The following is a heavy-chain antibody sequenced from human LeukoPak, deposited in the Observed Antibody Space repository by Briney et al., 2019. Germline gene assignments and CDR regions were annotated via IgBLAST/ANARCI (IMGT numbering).Heavy chain of an antibody. CDR3: ARVEIEGSGSYYIGYFDY. J-gene: IGHJ4*02. D-gene: IGHD3-10*01. V-gene: IGHV1-46*01. Sequence: GASVKVSCKASGYTFTSYYMHWVRQAPGQGLEWMGIINPSGGSTSYAQKFQGRVTMTRDTSTSTDYMELSSLRSEDTAVYYCARVEIEGSGSYYIGYFDYWGQGTLVTVSS. CDR1: GYTFTSYY. CDR2: INPSGGST.